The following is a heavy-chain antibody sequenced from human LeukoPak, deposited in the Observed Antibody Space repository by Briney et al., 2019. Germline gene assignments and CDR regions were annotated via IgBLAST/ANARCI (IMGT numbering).Heavy chain of an antibody. V-gene: IGHV4-59*01. CDR1: GGSISSYY. CDR3: ARARYSYPFDY. CDR2: IYYSGST. D-gene: IGHD5-18*01. Sequence: KPSETLSLTCTVSGGSISSYYWSWIRQPPGKGLEWIGYIYYSGSTNYNPPLKSRVTISVDTSKNQFPLKLSSVTAADTAVYYCARARYSYPFDYWGQGTLVTVSS. J-gene: IGHJ4*02.